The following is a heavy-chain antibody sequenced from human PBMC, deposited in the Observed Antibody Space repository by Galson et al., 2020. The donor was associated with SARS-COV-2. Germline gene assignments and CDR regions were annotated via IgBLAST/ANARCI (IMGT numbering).Heavy chain of an antibody. D-gene: IGHD4-17*01. J-gene: IGHJ3*02. Sequence: SETLSLTCAVSGTSISSGSYSWNWIRQPPGKGLEWIGYISHSGGTYYNPSLKSRVTISGDRSKNQFSLRLSSVTAADTAVYYCSRLHYGEYAPEAVGSWGPGTRVTVAS. V-gene: IGHV4-30-2*01. CDR2: ISHSGGT. CDR3: SRLHYGEYAPEAVGS. CDR1: GTSISSGSYS.